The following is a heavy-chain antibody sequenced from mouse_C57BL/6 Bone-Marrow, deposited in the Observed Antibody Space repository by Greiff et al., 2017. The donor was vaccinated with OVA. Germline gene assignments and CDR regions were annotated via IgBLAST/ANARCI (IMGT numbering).Heavy chain of an antibody. CDR2: INPYNGGT. D-gene: IGHD1-1*01. CDR1: GYTFTDYY. Sequence: EVQLQQSGPVLVKPGASVKMSCKASGYTFTDYYMNWVKQSPGKSLEWIGVINPYNGGTSYNQKFKGKATLTVDKSSSTAYMELNSLTSEDSAVYYCASNYGSSFDYWGQGTTLTVSS. J-gene: IGHJ2*01. V-gene: IGHV1-19*01. CDR3: ASNYGSSFDY.